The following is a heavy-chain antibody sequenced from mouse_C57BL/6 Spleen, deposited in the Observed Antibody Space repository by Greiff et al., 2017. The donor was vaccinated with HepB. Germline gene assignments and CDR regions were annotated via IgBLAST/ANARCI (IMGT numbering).Heavy chain of an antibody. V-gene: IGHV1-7*01. CDR3: ARGITTVVGAMDY. CDR1: GYTFTSYW. J-gene: IGHJ4*01. Sequence: QVQLQQSGAELAKPGASVKLSCKASGYTFTSYWMHWVKQRPGQGLEWIGYINPSSGYTKYNQKFKDKATLTADKSSSTAYMQLSSLTYEDSAVYYCARGITTVVGAMDYGGQGTSVTVSS. CDR2: INPSSGYT. D-gene: IGHD1-1*01.